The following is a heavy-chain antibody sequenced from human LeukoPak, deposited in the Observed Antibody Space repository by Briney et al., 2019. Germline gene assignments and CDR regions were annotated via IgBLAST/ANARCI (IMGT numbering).Heavy chain of an antibody. CDR3: EKDRRHRWHPVYFDY. CDR2: ISYDGSKN. Sequence: GGSLRLSCAASGFTFSNYDMHWVRQAPGKGLEWVTFISYDGSKNYYADSVKGRFTVSRDNAKNTLYLQMNSLRAEDTAVYYCEKDRRHRWHPVYFDYWGQGTLVTVSS. D-gene: IGHD4-23*01. J-gene: IGHJ4*02. V-gene: IGHV3-30*18. CDR1: GFTFSNYD.